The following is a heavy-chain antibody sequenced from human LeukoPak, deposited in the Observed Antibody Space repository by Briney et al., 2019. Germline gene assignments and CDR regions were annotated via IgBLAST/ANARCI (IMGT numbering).Heavy chain of an antibody. CDR1: GGSISSDD. J-gene: IGHJ4*02. V-gene: IGHV4-59*01. D-gene: IGHD5-24*01. Sequence: PSETLSLTCNVSGGSISSDDWSWRRKPPGQGLELMGYVYFSWSRGYSPSLKGRVTFSVDTSKNQFSLKLTSVTAADTALYYCARGDGYNWEYYFDHWGQGNLVTVSS. CDR2: VYFSWSR. CDR3: ARGDGYNWEYYFDH.